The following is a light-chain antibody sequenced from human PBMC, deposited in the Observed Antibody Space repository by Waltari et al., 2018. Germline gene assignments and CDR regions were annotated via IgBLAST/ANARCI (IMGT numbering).Light chain of an antibody. CDR3: QSYDSSLSGWV. Sequence: QSVLTQPPSVSGAPGQRVTIPCTGSSSNIGADFDVHWYQHLPGTVPKLLIYANTNRPSGVPDRFSGSKSGTSASLAITGLQAEDEADYYCQSYDSSLSGWVFGGGTKLTVL. J-gene: IGLJ3*02. CDR2: ANT. V-gene: IGLV1-40*01. CDR1: SSNIGADFD.